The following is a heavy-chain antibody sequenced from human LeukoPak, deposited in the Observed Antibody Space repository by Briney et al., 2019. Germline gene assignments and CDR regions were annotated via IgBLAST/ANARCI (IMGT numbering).Heavy chain of an antibody. CDR1: GYSVTEVA. Sequence: PEASVKVSCKVSGYSVTEVAIHWVRQAPGKGPEWMGGFDREYGETVFAQKFQGRVTLTEDTSADTAYMELRSLRSDDTAVYYCAREKTGYCSGGSCYSLGGPLYYFDYWGQGTLVTVSS. CDR3: AREKTGYCSGGSCYSLGGPLYYFDY. CDR2: FDREYGET. D-gene: IGHD2-15*01. J-gene: IGHJ4*02. V-gene: IGHV1-24*01.